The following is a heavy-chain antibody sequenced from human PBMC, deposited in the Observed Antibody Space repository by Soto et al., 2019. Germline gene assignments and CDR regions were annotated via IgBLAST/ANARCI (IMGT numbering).Heavy chain of an antibody. Sequence: ASVKVSCKASGYTFTSYAMHWVLQAPGERLEWMGWINAGNGNTKYSQKFQGRVTITRDTSASTAYMELSSLRSEDTAGYYCARTALFNYYDSSGYYVYWGQGTLVTVSS. CDR2: INAGNGNT. CDR1: GYTFTSYA. CDR3: ARTALFNYYDSSGYYVY. D-gene: IGHD3-22*01. V-gene: IGHV1-3*01. J-gene: IGHJ4*02.